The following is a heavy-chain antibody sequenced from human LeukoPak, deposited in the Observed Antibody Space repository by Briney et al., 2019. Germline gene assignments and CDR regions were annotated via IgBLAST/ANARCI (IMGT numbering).Heavy chain of an antibody. Sequence: GGSLRLSCAASGFTFSNSAMNWVRQVPGKGLEWVSSIDYDSSHIYYSASVRGRFTISRDNARNSVYLQMNSLRVEDTAVYYCARDPLRYLRVGHYDYWGQGTLVAVSS. J-gene: IGHJ4*02. V-gene: IGHV3-21*01. CDR2: IDYDSSHI. D-gene: IGHD3-9*01. CDR1: GFTFSNSA. CDR3: ARDPLRYLRVGHYDY.